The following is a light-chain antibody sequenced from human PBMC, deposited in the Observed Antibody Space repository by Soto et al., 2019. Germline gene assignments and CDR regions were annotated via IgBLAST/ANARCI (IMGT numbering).Light chain of an antibody. V-gene: IGKV1-5*01. J-gene: IGKJ1*01. CDR2: DAS. CDR1: QSISNW. Sequence: DIQMTQSPSTLSASVGDRVIITCRASQSISNWLAWYQQKPGKAPKFLIYDASSLESGVPSRFSGSGSGTIFTLTISSLQPDDFATYYCQHYNTYPWTFGQGTKVEIK. CDR3: QHYNTYPWT.